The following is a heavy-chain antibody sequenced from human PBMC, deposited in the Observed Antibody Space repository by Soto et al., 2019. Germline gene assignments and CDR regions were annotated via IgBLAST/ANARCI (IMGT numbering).Heavy chain of an antibody. D-gene: IGHD3-10*01. V-gene: IGHV1-69*12. CDR3: ARVPRGYYGPNWFDP. CDR1: GGTFSSYA. Sequence: QVQLVQSGAEVKKPGSSVKVSCKASGGTFSSYAISWVRQAPGQGLEWMGGIIPIFGTANYAQKFQGRVAIPADESTSTAYRELSSLRSEDTAVYYCARVPRGYYGPNWFDPWGQGTLVTVSS. J-gene: IGHJ5*02. CDR2: IIPIFGTA.